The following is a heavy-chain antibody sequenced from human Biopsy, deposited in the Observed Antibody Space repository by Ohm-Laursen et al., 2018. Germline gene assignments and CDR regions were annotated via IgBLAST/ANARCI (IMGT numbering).Heavy chain of an antibody. CDR2: IYPGGST. D-gene: IGHD3-22*01. V-gene: IGHV4-4*07. Sequence: PSETLSLTCNVSGGDINNYYWSWIRQPAGKGLEWIERIYPGGSTNYNPSLKSRVTMSVDTSKKQLSLRLRSVTAADTAMYYCASVVLGPTNDAFDLWGQGTMVVVSS. CDR1: GGDINNYY. J-gene: IGHJ3*01. CDR3: ASVVLGPTNDAFDL.